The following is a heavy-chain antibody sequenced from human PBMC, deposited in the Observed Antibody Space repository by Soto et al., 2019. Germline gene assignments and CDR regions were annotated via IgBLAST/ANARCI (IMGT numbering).Heavy chain of an antibody. Sequence: GGSLILSCAASGFTVSSNYMSWVRQAPGKGLEWVSVIYSGGSTYYADSVKGRFTISRDNSKNTLYLQMNSLRAEDTAVYYCAREAPDYFDYWGQGTLVTVSS. CDR1: GFTVSSNY. CDR3: AREAPDYFDY. J-gene: IGHJ4*02. CDR2: IYSGGST. V-gene: IGHV3-66*01.